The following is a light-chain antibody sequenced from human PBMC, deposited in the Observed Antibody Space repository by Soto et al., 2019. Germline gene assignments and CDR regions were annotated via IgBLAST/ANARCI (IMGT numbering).Light chain of an antibody. CDR3: QQYYSTPTWT. V-gene: IGKV4-1*01. J-gene: IGKJ1*01. CDR2: WAS. Sequence: DIVMTQSPDSLAVSLGERATINCKSSQSILHSSNNKNYLAWYQQKPGQPPKLLIYWASTRESGVPDRFSGSGSGTDFTLTISNLQAEDVAVYYCQQYYSTPTWTFGQGTKVEIK. CDR1: QSILHSSNNKNY.